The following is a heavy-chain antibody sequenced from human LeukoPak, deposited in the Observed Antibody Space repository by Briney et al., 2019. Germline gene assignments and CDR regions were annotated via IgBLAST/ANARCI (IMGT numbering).Heavy chain of an antibody. CDR2: MNPNSGNT. D-gene: IGHD3-22*01. CDR1: GYTFTSYG. J-gene: IGHJ6*03. CDR3: ARGTGSSGYYYVFGGGNYYYYMDV. V-gene: IGHV1-8*03. Sequence: ASVKVSCKASGYTFTSYGISWVRQATGQGLEWMGWMNPNSGNTGYAQKFQGRVTITRNTSISTAYMELSSLRSEDTAVYYCARGTGSSGYYYVFGGGNYYYYMDVWGKGTTVTVSS.